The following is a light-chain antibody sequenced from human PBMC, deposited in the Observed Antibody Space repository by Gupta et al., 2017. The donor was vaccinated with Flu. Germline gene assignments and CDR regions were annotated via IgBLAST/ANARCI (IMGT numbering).Light chain of an antibody. CDR3: QQLKSFPLT. J-gene: IGKJ3*01. CDR2: AAS. Sequence: PSFLSASVGDRVTITCRASQGISSYLAWYQQKPGQAPQLLIYAASTLQNGLPSRFSGSGSGTEFTLTISSLQPEDFAVYYCQQLKSFPLTFGPGTKVEI. V-gene: IGKV1-9*01. CDR1: QGISSY.